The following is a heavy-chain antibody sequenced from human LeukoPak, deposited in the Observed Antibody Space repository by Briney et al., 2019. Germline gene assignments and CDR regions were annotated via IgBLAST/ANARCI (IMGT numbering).Heavy chain of an antibody. D-gene: IGHD3-9*01. CDR1: VYTFTIYD. CDR3: VRATQENRDPLTGLQTGNWFNP. J-gene: IGHJ5*02. CDR2: MNTNSGKT. V-gene: IGHV1-8*01. Sequence: ASVTVSCKSSVYTFTIYDINWVRQVSGQGAGGMGWMNTNSGKTGYVKRFQGRIKLTRNTAINKAYMEVKNLTSEDTAVYYCVRATQENRDPLTGLQTGNWFNPWGQGTLVTVSS.